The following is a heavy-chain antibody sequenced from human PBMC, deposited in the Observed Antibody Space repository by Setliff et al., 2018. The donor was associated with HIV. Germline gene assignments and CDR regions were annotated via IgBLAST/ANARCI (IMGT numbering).Heavy chain of an antibody. J-gene: IGHJ2*01. V-gene: IGHV3-15*01. CDR1: GFTFSNAW. CDR2: VKSNADGGTT. D-gene: IGHD2-2*01. CDR3: ATNAYCATTSCYELVTYKYFDL. Sequence: PSETLSLSCAASGFTFSNAWMNWVRQAPGKGLEWVGRVKSNADGGTTGYAAAVKGRFTISRDDSKNTVYLQMSSLQADDTALYYCATNAYCATTSCYELVTYKYFDLWGRGTLVTVSS.